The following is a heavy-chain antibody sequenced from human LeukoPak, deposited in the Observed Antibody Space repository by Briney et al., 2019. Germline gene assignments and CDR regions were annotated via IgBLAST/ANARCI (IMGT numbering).Heavy chain of an antibody. V-gene: IGHV1-18*01. Sequence: ASVKVSCKASGYTFTSYDINWVRQAPGQGLEWMGWINPNSGGTNYAQKLQGRVTMTTDTSTSTAYMELRSLRSDDTAVYYCARVNPATTVTTGYWGQGTLVTVSS. CDR3: ARVNPATTVTTGY. CDR1: GYTFTSYD. CDR2: INPNSGGT. J-gene: IGHJ4*02. D-gene: IGHD4-11*01.